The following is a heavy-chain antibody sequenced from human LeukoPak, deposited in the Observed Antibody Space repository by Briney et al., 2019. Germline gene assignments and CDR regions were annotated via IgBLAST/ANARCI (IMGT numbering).Heavy chain of an antibody. J-gene: IGHJ3*02. CDR1: GFTFSSYA. CDR2: ISSSGSYI. V-gene: IGHV3-21*01. Sequence: GGSLRLSCAASGFTFSSYAMSWVRQAPGKGLEWVSSISSSGSYIYYADSVRGPFTISRDNAKNSLYLQTNSLRAEDTAVYYCARVKEASAFDIWGQGTMVTVSS. D-gene: IGHD5-12*01. CDR3: ARVKEASAFDI.